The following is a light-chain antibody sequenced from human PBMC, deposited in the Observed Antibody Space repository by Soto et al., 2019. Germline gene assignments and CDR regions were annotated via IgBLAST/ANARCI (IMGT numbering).Light chain of an antibody. CDR1: SSDVGGYNY. V-gene: IGLV2-8*01. Sequence: QSALTQPPSASGCPGQSVTISCTGTSSDVGGYNYVSWYQQHPGKAPKLMIYEVSKRPSGVPDRFSGSKSGNTASLTVSGLQPEDEADYYCSSYAGSNKSVFGTGTKLTVL. CDR3: SSYAGSNKSV. J-gene: IGLJ1*01. CDR2: EVS.